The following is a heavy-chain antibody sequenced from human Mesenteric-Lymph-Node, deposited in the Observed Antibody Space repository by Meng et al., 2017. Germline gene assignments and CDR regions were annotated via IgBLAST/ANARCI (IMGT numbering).Heavy chain of an antibody. CDR1: GGSISSGGSS. CDR3: ARHPSWGTGSIHF. Sequence: QLQHEESGSGLVNPSQTLSLPCAVSGGSISSGGSSWGWIRQPPGKGLEWIGYIYHSGSTYYNPSLKSRVTMSVDTSKNQFSLNMRSVTAADTAVYYCARHPSWGTGSIHFWGQGTLVTVSS. CDR2: IYHSGST. D-gene: IGHD1-1*01. V-gene: IGHV4-30-2*01. J-gene: IGHJ4*02.